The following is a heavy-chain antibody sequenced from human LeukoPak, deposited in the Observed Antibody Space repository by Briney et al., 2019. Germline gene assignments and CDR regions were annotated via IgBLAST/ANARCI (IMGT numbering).Heavy chain of an antibody. Sequence: ASVKVSCKASGYTFTGYYMHWVRQAPGQGLEWMGWINPNSGGTNYAQKFQGRVTMTRDTSISTAYMELSRLRSDDTAVYYCAGSMTTVTTAATLDYFDYWGQGTLVTVSS. CDR3: AGSMTTVTTAATLDYFDY. D-gene: IGHD4-17*01. V-gene: IGHV1-2*02. CDR1: GYTFTGYY. CDR2: INPNSGGT. J-gene: IGHJ4*02.